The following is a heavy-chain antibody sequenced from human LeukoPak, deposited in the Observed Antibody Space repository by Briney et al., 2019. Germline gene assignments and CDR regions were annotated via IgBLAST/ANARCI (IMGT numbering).Heavy chain of an antibody. V-gene: IGHV3-48*03. J-gene: IGHJ4*02. Sequence: PGGSLRLSCAASGFNFSSYEMNWVRQAPGKGLGWVSYISGSGSTIHYADSVKGRFTISRDNARNSLYLQMNSLRAEDTAVYYCAREDDSNGYYYGRCDYWGQGTLVTVSS. CDR1: GFNFSSYE. CDR2: ISGSGSTI. CDR3: AREDDSNGYYYGRCDY. D-gene: IGHD3-22*01.